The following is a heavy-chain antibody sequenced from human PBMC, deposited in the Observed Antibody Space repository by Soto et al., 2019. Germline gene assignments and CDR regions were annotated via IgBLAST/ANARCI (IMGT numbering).Heavy chain of an antibody. CDR2: ISYDGSNK. V-gene: IGHV3-30-3*01. D-gene: IGHD2-2*01. Sequence: GGSLRLSCAASGFTFSSYAMHWVRQAPGKGLEWVAVISYDGSNKYYADSVKGRFTISRDNSKNTLYLQMNSLRAEDTAVYYCARGSEKYQLLFRWLRGQFDYWSQGTLVTVSS. CDR1: GFTFSSYA. CDR3: ARGSEKYQLLFRWLRGQFDY. J-gene: IGHJ4*02.